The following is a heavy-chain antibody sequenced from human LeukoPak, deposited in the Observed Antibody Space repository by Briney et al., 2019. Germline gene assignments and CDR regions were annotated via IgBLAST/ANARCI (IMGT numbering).Heavy chain of an antibody. CDR2: IYYSGST. D-gene: IGHD3-10*01. CDR1: GGSISSSSYY. Sequence: SETLSLTCTVSGGSISSSSYYWGWIRQPPGKGLEWIGSIYYSGSTYYNPSLKSRVTISVDTSKNQFSLKLSSVTAADTAVYYCARDPPRGSGRRATVDYWGQGTLVTVSS. J-gene: IGHJ4*02. CDR3: ARDPPRGSGRRATVDY. V-gene: IGHV4-39*07.